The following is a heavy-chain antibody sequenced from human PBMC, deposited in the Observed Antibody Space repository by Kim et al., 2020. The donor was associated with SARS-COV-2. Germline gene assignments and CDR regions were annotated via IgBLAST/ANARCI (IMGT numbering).Heavy chain of an antibody. Sequence: THHHPSLKSRVTISADTSNNQFSLRLTSVTAADTAAHYCARGPNRYYMDVWGKGTTVTVSS. CDR3: ARGPNRYYMDV. J-gene: IGHJ6*03. CDR2: T. V-gene: IGHV4-59*09. D-gene: IGHD2-15*01.